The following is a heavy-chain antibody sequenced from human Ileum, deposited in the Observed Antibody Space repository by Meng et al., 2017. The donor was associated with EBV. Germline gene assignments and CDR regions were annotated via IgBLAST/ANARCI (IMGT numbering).Heavy chain of an antibody. CDR3: ARDSGYTRSWSGDY. J-gene: IGHJ4*02. CDR2: IIPNSGNP. D-gene: IGHD6-13*01. Sequence: QVELVQSGSELKNPGASVKVSCKASGYPFTRNAINWVRQAPGQGLEWMGWIIPNSGNPTYAQGFAGRFVFSLDNSVSTAYLQISGLKAEDTAIYYCARDSGYTRSWSGDYWGQGTLVTVSS. CDR1: GYPFTRNA. V-gene: IGHV7-4-1*02.